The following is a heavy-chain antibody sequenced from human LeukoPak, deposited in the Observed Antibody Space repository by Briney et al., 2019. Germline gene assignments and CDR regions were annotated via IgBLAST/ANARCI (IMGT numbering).Heavy chain of an antibody. CDR2: ISSSNTTI. CDR1: GFTFSSYN. V-gene: IGHV3-48*01. D-gene: IGHD3-9*01. Sequence: GGSLTLFCEASGFTFSSYNMNWLRQAPGKGLEWLSYISSSNTTIYYADSVKGRFTISRHNAKSSLYLHMNSLRAEDTAVYYCAREGLRGRRYHDILTGPDWFDPWGQGTLVTVSS. CDR3: AREGLRGRRYHDILTGPDWFDP. J-gene: IGHJ5*02.